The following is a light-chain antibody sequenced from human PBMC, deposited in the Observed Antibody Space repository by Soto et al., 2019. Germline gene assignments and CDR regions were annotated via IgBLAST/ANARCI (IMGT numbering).Light chain of an antibody. V-gene: IGKV1-8*01. J-gene: IGKJ4*01. CDR1: QGISSY. CDR3: QQYYSYPLT. CDR2: AAS. Sequence: AIRMTQSPSSLSASTGDRVTITCRASQGISSYLDWYQQKPGKAPKLLIYAASTLQSGVPSRFSGSGSGTDVTLTMSCLQSEDFATYYCQQYYSYPLTFGGGTKVQIK.